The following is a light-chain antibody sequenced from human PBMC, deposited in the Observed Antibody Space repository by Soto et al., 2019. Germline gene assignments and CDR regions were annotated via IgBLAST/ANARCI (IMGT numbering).Light chain of an antibody. J-gene: IGKJ5*01. CDR1: QGVSSS. CDR3: QQLNTFPVT. CDR2: DAS. Sequence: AIQLTQSPSSLSASVGDRVTITCRASQGVSSSLAWYQQKPGTAPKLLIYDASDLETGVPSRFSGSGSGTDFTLTISSLQPEDFATYYCQQLNTFPVTFGQGTRLDI. V-gene: IGKV1-13*02.